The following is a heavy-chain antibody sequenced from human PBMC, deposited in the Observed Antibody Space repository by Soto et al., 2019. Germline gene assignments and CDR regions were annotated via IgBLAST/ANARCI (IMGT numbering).Heavy chain of an antibody. V-gene: IGHV4-30-2*01. Sequence: QLQLQESGSGLVKPSQTLSLTCVVSGDSISSGGYSWNWIRQPPGKGLEWIGHTYHSGGTLYNPSLDSRVPISVDKSKNQFSLRLTSVTAAETAVYYCARDSLSGYYFDYWGQGTLVTVSS. CDR2: TYHSGGT. J-gene: IGHJ4*02. CDR1: GDSISSGGYS. D-gene: IGHD3-22*01. CDR3: ARDSLSGYYFDY.